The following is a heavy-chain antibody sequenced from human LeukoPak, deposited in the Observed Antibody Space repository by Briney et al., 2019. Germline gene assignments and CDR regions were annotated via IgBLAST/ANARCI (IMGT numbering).Heavy chain of an antibody. CDR2: INAGNGNT. Sequence: ASVKVSCKASGYTFTSYAMHWVRQAPGQRLEWMGWINAGNGNTKYSQKFQGRVTITRDTSASTAYMELSSLRSEDTAVYYCATYRNIAARPDYYYYYMDVWGKGTTVTVSS. J-gene: IGHJ6*03. CDR3: ATYRNIAARPDYYYYYMDV. D-gene: IGHD6-6*01. V-gene: IGHV1-3*01. CDR1: GYTFTSYA.